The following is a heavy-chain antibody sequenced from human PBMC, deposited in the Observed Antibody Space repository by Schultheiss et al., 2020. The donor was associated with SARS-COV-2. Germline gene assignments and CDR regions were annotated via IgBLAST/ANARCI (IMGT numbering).Heavy chain of an antibody. D-gene: IGHD2-2*01. CDR1: GFTFSSYS. CDR3: AKRGADIEVVPVALGY. J-gene: IGHJ4*02. Sequence: GGSLRLSCAASGFTFSSYSMNWVRQAPGKGLEWVSSISSSSSYIYYADSVKGRFTISRDNSKNTLYLQMNSLRAEDTAVYYCAKRGADIEVVPVALGYWGQGTLVTVSS. V-gene: IGHV3-21*04. CDR2: ISSSSSYI.